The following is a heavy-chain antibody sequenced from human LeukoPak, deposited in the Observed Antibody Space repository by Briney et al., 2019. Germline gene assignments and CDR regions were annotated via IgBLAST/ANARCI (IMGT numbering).Heavy chain of an antibody. Sequence: ASVKVSCKASGYTFSNYAISWVRQAPGQGLEWMGWINPDSGGTDYAQKFQGRVTMTRDTSISTAYMELSRLRSDDTAMYYCARTFYYGSGRARYMDVWGKGTTVTVSS. CDR2: INPDSGGT. CDR3: ARTFYYGSGRARYMDV. V-gene: IGHV1-2*02. CDR1: GYTFSNYA. J-gene: IGHJ6*03. D-gene: IGHD3-10*01.